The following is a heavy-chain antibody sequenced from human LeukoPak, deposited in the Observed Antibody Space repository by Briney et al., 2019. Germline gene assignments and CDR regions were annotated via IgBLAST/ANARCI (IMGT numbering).Heavy chain of an antibody. CDR1: GFTFSSYS. D-gene: IGHD3-10*02. J-gene: IGHJ4*02. Sequence: GGSLRLSCAASGFTFSSYSMNWVRQAPGKGLEWVSSISSSSSYIYYADSVKGRFTISRDNAKNSLYLQMNSLRAEDTAVYYCARDRYVRENGDFDYWGQGTLATVSS. CDR2: ISSSSSYI. V-gene: IGHV3-21*01. CDR3: ARDRYVRENGDFDY.